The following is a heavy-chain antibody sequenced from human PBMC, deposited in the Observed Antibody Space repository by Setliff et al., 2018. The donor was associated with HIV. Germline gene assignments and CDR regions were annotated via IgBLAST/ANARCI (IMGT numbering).Heavy chain of an antibody. D-gene: IGHD3-22*01. CDR3: ARQLASGFWAFDI. Sequence: SETLSLTCTISGGFISNHYWNWIRQPPGKGLEWIGSTHYSGSTNYSPSLKSRVTISVDTSKNQFSLKLSSVTATDTAVYYCARQLASGFWAFDIWGQGTMVTVSS. V-gene: IGHV4-59*08. J-gene: IGHJ3*02. CDR1: GGFISNHY. CDR2: THYSGST.